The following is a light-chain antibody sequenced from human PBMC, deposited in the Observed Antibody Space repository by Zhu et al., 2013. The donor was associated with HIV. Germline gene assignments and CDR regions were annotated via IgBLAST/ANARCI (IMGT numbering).Light chain of an antibody. CDR1: KLGDKY. CDR2: QDS. V-gene: IGLV3-1*01. J-gene: IGLJ1*01. CDR3: QAWDSSTGV. Sequence: SYELTQPPSMSVSPGQTASITCSGDKLGDKYACWYQQKPGQSPVLVIYQDSKRPSGIPERFSGSNSGNTATLTISGTQAMDEADYYCQAWDSSTGVFGTGTMVTVL.